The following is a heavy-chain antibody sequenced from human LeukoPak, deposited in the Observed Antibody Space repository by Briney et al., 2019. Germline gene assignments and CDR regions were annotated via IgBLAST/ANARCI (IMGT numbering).Heavy chain of an antibody. CDR3: ARPLGPYDSTGDFDY. V-gene: IGHV1-69*13. D-gene: IGHD3-22*01. CDR2: IIPIFGTA. Sequence: SVKVSCKAPDYTFTSYGISWVRQAPGQGLEWMGGIIPIFGTANYAQKFQGRVTITADESTSTAYMELSSLRSEDTAVYYCARPLGPYDSTGDFDYWGQGTLVTVSS. CDR1: DYTFTSYG. J-gene: IGHJ4*02.